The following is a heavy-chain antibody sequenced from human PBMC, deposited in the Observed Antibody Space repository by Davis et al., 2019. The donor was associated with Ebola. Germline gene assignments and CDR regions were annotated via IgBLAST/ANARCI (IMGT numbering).Heavy chain of an antibody. D-gene: IGHD6-13*01. CDR1: GFTFSSYW. Sequence: GESLKISCAASGFTFSSYWMSWVRQAPGKGLEWVANIKQDGSEKYYVDSVKGRFTISRDNAKNSLYLQMNSLRAEDTAVYYCAREQQLTYYYYYGMDVWGQGTTVTVSS. J-gene: IGHJ6*02. CDR3: AREQQLTYYYYYGMDV. V-gene: IGHV3-7*03. CDR2: IKQDGSEK.